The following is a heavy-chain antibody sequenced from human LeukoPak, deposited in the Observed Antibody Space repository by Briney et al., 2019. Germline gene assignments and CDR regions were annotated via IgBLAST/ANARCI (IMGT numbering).Heavy chain of an antibody. CDR1: GFTFSTFW. J-gene: IGHJ4*02. V-gene: IGHV3-74*01. D-gene: IGHD6-19*01. Sequence: AGGSLRLSCATSGFTFSTFWMHWVRQAPGKGLVWVSRINHDGSSTNYADSVKGRFTISRDNAKNTLYLQMNSLRAEDTAVYYCARGRAGYSSGWYSPQNNWGQGTLVTVSS. CDR2: INHDGSST. CDR3: ARGRAGYSSGWYSPQNN.